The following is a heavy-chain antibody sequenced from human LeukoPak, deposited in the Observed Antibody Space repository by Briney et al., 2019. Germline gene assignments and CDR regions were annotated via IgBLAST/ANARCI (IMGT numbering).Heavy chain of an antibody. D-gene: IGHD6-19*01. CDR3: ARDSGWYYFDY. V-gene: IGHV3-30*04. J-gene: IGHJ4*02. CDR2: ISYDGSNK. CDR1: GFTFSSYA. Sequence: GGSLRLSCAASGFTFSSYAMHWVRQAPGKGLEWVAVISYDGSNKYYADSVKGRFTIPRDNSKNTLYLQMNSLRAEDTAVYYCARDSGWYYFDYWGQGTLVTVSS.